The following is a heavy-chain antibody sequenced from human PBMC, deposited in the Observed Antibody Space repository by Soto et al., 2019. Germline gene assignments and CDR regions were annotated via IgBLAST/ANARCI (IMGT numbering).Heavy chain of an antibody. J-gene: IGHJ5*02. CDR2: ISAYNGNT. Sequence: GASVKVSCKASGYTFTSHGISWVRQAPGQGLEWMGWISAYNGNTNYAQKLQGRVTMTTDTSTSTAYMELRSLRSDDTAVYYCARESCTGYCSSTSCLFYWFDPWGQGTLVTVSS. V-gene: IGHV1-18*01. D-gene: IGHD2-2*01. CDR1: GYTFTSHG. CDR3: ARESCTGYCSSTSCLFYWFDP.